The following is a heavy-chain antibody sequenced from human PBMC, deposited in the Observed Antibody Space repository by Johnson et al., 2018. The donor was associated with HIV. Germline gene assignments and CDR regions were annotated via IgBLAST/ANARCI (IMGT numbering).Heavy chain of an antibody. D-gene: IGHD6-6*01. CDR2: IYSGGST. CDR1: GFTVSTNY. V-gene: IGHV3-53*01. Sequence: EVQLVESGGDLIQPGGSLRLSCAASGFTVSTNYMGWVRLAPGKGLEWVSVIYSGGSTFYADSVKGRFTISRDNSGNTLYLQMDSLRVEDTAVYYCASTRLGAFDIWGQGTMVTVSS. CDR3: ASTRLGAFDI. J-gene: IGHJ3*02.